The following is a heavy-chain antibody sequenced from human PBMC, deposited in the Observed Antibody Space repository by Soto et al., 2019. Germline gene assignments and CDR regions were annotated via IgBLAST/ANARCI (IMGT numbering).Heavy chain of an antibody. Sequence: ASVKVSCKASGFTFTSSAVQWVRQARGQRLEWIGWIVVGSGNTNYAQKFQERVTITRDMSTSTAYMELGSLRSEDTAVYYCAAAVGQDCSGGSCYYLQHWGQGTLVTVSS. CDR1: GFTFTSSA. J-gene: IGHJ1*01. CDR3: AAAVGQDCSGGSCYYLQH. CDR2: IVVGSGNT. D-gene: IGHD2-15*01. V-gene: IGHV1-58*01.